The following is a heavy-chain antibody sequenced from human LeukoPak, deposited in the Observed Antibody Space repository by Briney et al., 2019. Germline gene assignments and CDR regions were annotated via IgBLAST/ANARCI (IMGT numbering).Heavy chain of an antibody. D-gene: IGHD5/OR15-5a*01. V-gene: IGHV3-53*01. CDR2: IYSGGST. Sequence: GGSLRLSCAASGLIVSSNYMSWVRQAPGKGLEWVSVIYSGGSTHYADSVKGWFTISRDNSKNTLYLQMNSLRAEDTAVYYCAKGGPTGNLRSIGRDFWGQGTLVTVSS. J-gene: IGHJ4*02. CDR3: AKGGPTGNLRSIGRDF. CDR1: GLIVSSNY.